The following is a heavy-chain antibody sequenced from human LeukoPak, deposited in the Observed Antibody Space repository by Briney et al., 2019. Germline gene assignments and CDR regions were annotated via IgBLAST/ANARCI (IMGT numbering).Heavy chain of an antibody. V-gene: IGHV3-30*02. CDR1: EFILSSFH. D-gene: IGHD2-2*01. J-gene: IGHJ4*02. Sequence: PGGCLRLSCAPSEFILSSFHMHWVRQAPGKGLEWVASIRNDGSDKYYADSVKGRFTVSRDNSQNTLYLQMSSLTTEDTAVYYCAKSPLGYCSSTSCYYFDYWGQGTLVTVSS. CDR3: AKSPLGYCSSTSCYYFDY. CDR2: IRNDGSDK.